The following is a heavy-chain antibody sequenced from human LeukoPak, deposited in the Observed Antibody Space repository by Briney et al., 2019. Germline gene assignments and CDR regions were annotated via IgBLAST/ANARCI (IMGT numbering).Heavy chain of an antibody. J-gene: IGHJ6*02. V-gene: IGHV3-66*01. CDR3: ARDRFNGMDV. CDR2: IYSEGST. D-gene: IGHD3-3*01. CDR1: GFRFSNFA. Sequence: PGGSLRLSCAASGFRFSNFAMSWVRQAPGKGLEWVSIIYSEGSTYYADSVKGRFTISRDISKNTVTLQMNSLRAEDTAVYYCARDRFNGMDVWGQGTTVTVSS.